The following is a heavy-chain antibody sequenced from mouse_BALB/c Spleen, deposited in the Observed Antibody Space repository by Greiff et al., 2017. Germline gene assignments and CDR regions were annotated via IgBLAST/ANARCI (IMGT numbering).Heavy chain of an antibody. CDR3: ARMDGNFAY. V-gene: IGHV5-17*02. D-gene: IGHD2-3*01. CDR1: GFTFSSFG. Sequence: EVQVVESGGGLVQPAGSRKLSCAASGFTFSSFGMHWVRQAPEKGLEWVAYISSGSSTIYYADTVTGRFNISRDNPKNTLFLQKTSLRSEDTAMYYCARMDGNFAYGGHGTLVAVAA. J-gene: IGHJ3*01. CDR2: ISSGSSTI.